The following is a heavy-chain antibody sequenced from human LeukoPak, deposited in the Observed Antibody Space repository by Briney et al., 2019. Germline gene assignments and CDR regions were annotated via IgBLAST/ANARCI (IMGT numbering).Heavy chain of an antibody. Sequence: PSETLSPTCTVSGDSFSSYYWSWIRQPPGKGLEWIGYMYYSGSPNYNPSLKSRVTISADTSKNQFSLKLASVTAADTAVYYCARQGCSGGSCLNAFDIWGQGTMVTVSS. D-gene: IGHD2-15*01. J-gene: IGHJ3*02. CDR2: MYYSGSP. V-gene: IGHV4-59*08. CDR1: GDSFSSYY. CDR3: ARQGCSGGSCLNAFDI.